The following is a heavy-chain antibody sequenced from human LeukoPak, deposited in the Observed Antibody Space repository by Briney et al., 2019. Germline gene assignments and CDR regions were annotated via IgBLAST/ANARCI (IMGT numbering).Heavy chain of an antibody. D-gene: IGHD3-3*01. CDR2: IWLDGSAE. V-gene: IGHV3-33*01. CDR1: GFSFSSYD. CDR3: ARDRAWNYFDY. J-gene: IGHJ4*02. Sequence: GKSLRLSCAASGFSFSSYDMHWVRQAPGKGLEWVAIIWLDGSAEYYGDSVKGRFTVSRDNSKNTLYLQMDSLRAEDTAVYYCARDRAWNYFDYWGQGTLVTVSS.